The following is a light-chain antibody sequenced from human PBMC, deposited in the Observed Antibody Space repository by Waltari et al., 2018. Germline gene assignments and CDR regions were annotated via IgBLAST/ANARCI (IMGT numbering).Light chain of an antibody. V-gene: IGLV2-8*01. Sequence: QSALTQPPSASGSPGQSVTISCTGTTRDAGSSNYVSWYQQNPGKPPKLMIYEVNKRPSGVPDRFSGSKSGNTASLTVSGLQAEDEADYYCSSYGGSNNLIFGGGTKVTVL. J-gene: IGLJ2*01. CDR2: EVN. CDR1: TRDAGSSNY. CDR3: SSYGGSNNLI.